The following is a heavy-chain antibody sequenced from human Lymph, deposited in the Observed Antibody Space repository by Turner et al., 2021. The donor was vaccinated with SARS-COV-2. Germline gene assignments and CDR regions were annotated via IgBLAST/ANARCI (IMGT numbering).Heavy chain of an antibody. CDR2: ISNDGSDK. CDR3: ARDRDSSGWVGY. J-gene: IGHJ4*02. Sequence: QVQLVESGGGVVPPGRSLRLSCAASGLIFSSYAMHWVRQAPGKGLEWVAFISNDGSDKYYADSVKGRFTFSRDNSKNTLDLQMNSLGAENTAVYYCARDRDSSGWVGYWGQGTLVTVSS. V-gene: IGHV3-30*04. D-gene: IGHD3-22*01. CDR1: GLIFSSYA.